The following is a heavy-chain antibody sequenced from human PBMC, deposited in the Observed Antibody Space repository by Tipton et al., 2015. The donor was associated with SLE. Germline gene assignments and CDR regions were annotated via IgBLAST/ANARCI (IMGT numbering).Heavy chain of an antibody. CDR1: GASVSSHY. J-gene: IGHJ6*03. D-gene: IGHD3-22*01. CDR2: IHSHRDT. Sequence: TLSLTCTVSGASVSSHYWNWIRQTPGKGLERIGYIHSHRDTNYNASRKSRIAISVDTSTMQFSLRLTSVTAADTAVYYCGGGNYFDYYMVVWGKGTTVTVSS. V-gene: IGHV4-4*08. CDR3: GGGNYFDYYMVV.